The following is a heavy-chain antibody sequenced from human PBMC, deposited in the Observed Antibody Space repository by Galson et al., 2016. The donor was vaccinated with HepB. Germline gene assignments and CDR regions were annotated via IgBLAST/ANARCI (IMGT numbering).Heavy chain of an antibody. CDR1: GFTFSRYA. CDR2: MSYDGSNE. Sequence: SLRLSCAASGFTFSRYAMHWVRQAPGKGLESVTVMSYDGSNEDYIDSVKGRLSISRDNSENTMYLQRSCLRVEDTAMYYCAKARNYYGSGSYWGPYYYGM. V-gene: IGHV3-30*18. J-gene: IGHJ6*01. D-gene: IGHD3-10*01. CDR3: AKARNYYGSGSYWGPYYYGM.